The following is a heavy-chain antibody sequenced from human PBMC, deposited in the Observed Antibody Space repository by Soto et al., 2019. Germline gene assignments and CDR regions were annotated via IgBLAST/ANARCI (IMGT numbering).Heavy chain of an antibody. CDR2: IYWDYDE. CDR3: AHRGTARFGHLFSWFDP. Sequence: QITLKESGPTLVKPTQTLTLTCTFSGFSLSTDGVGVGWIRQPPGKALEWLALIYWDYDERYSPSLKSRLTITKDTSKNRVVRTMTNMDPVDTATYYCAHRGTARFGHLFSWFDPWGQGALVTVSS. V-gene: IGHV2-5*02. J-gene: IGHJ5*02. CDR1: GFSLSTDGVG. D-gene: IGHD3-10*01.